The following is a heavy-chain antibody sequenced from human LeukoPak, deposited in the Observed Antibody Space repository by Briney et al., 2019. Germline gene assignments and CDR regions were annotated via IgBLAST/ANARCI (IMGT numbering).Heavy chain of an antibody. Sequence: PSETLSLTCTASGGSISSSSNYWGWIRQPPGKGLEWIANIYYSGSTYYNPSLKSRVTISVDTSKNQFSLRLSSVTAADTAIYYCARRNYDNVWGMYHSHFDFWGQGTLVTVSS. J-gene: IGHJ4*02. V-gene: IGHV4-39*01. CDR2: IYYSGST. CDR1: GGSISSSSNY. D-gene: IGHD3-16*01. CDR3: ARRNYDNVWGMYHSHFDF.